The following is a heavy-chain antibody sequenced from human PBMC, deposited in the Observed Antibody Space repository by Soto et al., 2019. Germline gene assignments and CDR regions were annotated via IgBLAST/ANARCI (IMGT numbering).Heavy chain of an antibody. CDR1: GFTLTNYW. Sequence: EVQLVESGGGLVQPGGSLRLSCAASGFTLTNYWMHWVRQAPGKGLVWVSRINSNGRSITYADSVKGRFTISRDNATNTLYLQMNSLRVEDTDVYYCARGGAARASYYYGMDVWGQGTTVTVSS. CDR2: INSNGRSI. D-gene: IGHD6-6*01. CDR3: ARGGAARASYYYGMDV. J-gene: IGHJ6*02. V-gene: IGHV3-74*01.